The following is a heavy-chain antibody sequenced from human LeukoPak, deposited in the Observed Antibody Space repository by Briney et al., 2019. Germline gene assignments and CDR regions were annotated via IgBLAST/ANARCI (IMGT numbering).Heavy chain of an antibody. CDR1: GGSFSGYY. V-gene: IGHV4-34*01. CDR2: INHSGST. Sequence: SETLSLTCAVYGGSFSGYYWSWIRQPPGKGLEWIGEINHSGSTNYNPYLKSRVTISVDTTKNQFSLKLSSVTAADTAVYYCARGKWLTRSWFDPWGQGTLVTVSS. J-gene: IGHJ5*02. CDR3: ARGKWLTRSWFDP. D-gene: IGHD3-22*01.